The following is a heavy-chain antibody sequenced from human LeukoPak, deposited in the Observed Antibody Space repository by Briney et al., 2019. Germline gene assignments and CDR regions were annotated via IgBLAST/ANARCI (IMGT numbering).Heavy chain of an antibody. J-gene: IGHJ4*02. CDR2: INHSGST. CDR3: ARTHPRARYCSGGSCYFFDY. V-gene: IGHV4-34*01. CDR1: GGSFSGYY. Sequence: SETLSLTCAVYGGSFSGYYWSWIRQPPGKGLEWIGEINHSGSTNYNPSLKSRVTISVDTSKNQFSLKLSSVTAADTAVYYCARTHPRARYCSGGSCYFFDYWGRGTLVTVSS. D-gene: IGHD2-15*01.